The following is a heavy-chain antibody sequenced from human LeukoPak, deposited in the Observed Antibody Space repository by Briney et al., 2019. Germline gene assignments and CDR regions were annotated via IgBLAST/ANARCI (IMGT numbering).Heavy chain of an antibody. CDR2: ISTSTGDT. Sequence: GASVKVSCKASGYSFSGHYMHWVRQAPGQGPEWMGWISTSTGDTKYTQKFQGRVTLTTDTSTSTAYMELSSLRSDDTAVYYCARDDNYGIFVNVDYWGQGTLDTVSS. D-gene: IGHD4-11*01. J-gene: IGHJ4*02. CDR3: ARDDNYGIFVNVDY. CDR1: GYSFSGHY. V-gene: IGHV1-2*02.